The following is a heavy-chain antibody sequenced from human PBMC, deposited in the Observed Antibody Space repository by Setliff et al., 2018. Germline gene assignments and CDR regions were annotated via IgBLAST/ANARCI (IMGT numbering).Heavy chain of an antibody. J-gene: IGHJ4*02. V-gene: IGHV3-7*01. CDR3: ARDGHNVYYFDY. CDR2: INQDGSAQ. D-gene: IGHD1-1*01. Sequence: PGGSLRLSCSASGFTFSNYGMHWVRQAPGRGLEWVANINQDGSAQYYVDSVRGRFTISRDNGKNSVCLQMNSLTGEDTAVYYCARDGHNVYYFDYWGLGTLVTVSS. CDR1: GFTFSNYG.